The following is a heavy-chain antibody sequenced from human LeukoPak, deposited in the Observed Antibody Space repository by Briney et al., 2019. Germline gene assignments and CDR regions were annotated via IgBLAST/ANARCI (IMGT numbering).Heavy chain of an antibody. J-gene: IGHJ3*02. CDR1: GFTFSSYN. CDR3: AKEVGSGGYCSGGSCYGPDI. CDR2: ISGSGGST. Sequence: GGSLRLSCAASGFTFSSYNMNWVRQAPGKGLEWVSAISGSGGSTYYADSVKGRFTISRDNSKNTLYLQMNSLRAEDTAVYYCAKEVGSGGYCSGGSCYGPDIWGQGTMVTVSS. V-gene: IGHV3-23*01. D-gene: IGHD2-15*01.